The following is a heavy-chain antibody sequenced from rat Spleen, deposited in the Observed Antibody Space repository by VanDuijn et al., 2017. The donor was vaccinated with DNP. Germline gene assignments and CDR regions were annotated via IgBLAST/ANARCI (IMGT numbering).Heavy chain of an antibody. CDR1: GFTFSKYG. CDR2: ISAGGDTT. J-gene: IGHJ3*01. V-gene: IGHV5-19*01. Sequence: EVQLVESGGGLVQPGKSLRLSCAASGFTFSKYGMHWIRQAPTKGLEWVASISAGGDTTYYRDSVRGRFTISRENAKTTQFLQMDSLRSEDTATYYSVIRDGYYRGDGPFAYWGQGTLVTVSS. D-gene: IGHD1-1*01. CDR3: VIRDGYYRGDGPFAY.